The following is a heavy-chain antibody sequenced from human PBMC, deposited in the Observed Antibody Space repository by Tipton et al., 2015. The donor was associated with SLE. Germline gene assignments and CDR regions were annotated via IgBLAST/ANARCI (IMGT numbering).Heavy chain of an antibody. D-gene: IGHD1-26*01. CDR1: SDSISSAGYS. J-gene: IGHJ6*03. CDR2: IYHSGGT. V-gene: IGHV4-30-2*01. Sequence: TLSLTCTISSDSISSAGYSWTWIRQPPGKGLEWIGYIYHSGGTYYNPSLKSRVTISVDTSKNQFSLKLSSVTAADTAVYYCARSQWEPGYMDVWGKGTTVTVSS. CDR3: ARSQWEPGYMDV.